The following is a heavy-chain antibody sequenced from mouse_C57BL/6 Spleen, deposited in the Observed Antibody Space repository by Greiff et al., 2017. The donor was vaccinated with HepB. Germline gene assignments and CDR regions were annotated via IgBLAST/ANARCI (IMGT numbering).Heavy chain of an antibody. CDR1: GYTFTSYW. V-gene: IGHV1-52*01. J-gene: IGHJ4*01. Sequence: LVESGAELVRPGSSVNLSCKASGYTFTSYWMHWVKQRPIQGLEWIGNIDPSDSETHYNQKFKDKATLTVDKSSSTAYMQLSSLTSEDSAVYYCARGPYGNYAMDYWGQGTSVTVSS. D-gene: IGHD2-1*01. CDR2: IDPSDSET. CDR3: ARGPYGNYAMDY.